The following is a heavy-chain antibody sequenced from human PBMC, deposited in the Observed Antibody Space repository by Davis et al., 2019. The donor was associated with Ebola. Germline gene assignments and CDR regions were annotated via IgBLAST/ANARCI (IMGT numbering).Heavy chain of an antibody. CDR2: IDPADSDT. CDR1: GYNFASYW. CDR3: ARLSISSYFHGMDV. D-gene: IGHD2-2*01. Sequence: GESLKISCKGLGYNFASYWIAWVRQMPGKGLEWLGSIDPADSDTRYSPSFQGQVTISADKSISTAYLQWSSLKASDTAMYYCARLSISSYFHGMDVWGQGTTVTVSS. J-gene: IGHJ6*02. V-gene: IGHV5-51*01.